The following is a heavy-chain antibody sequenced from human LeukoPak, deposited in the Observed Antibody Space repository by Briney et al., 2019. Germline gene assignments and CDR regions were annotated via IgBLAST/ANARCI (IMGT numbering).Heavy chain of an antibody. D-gene: IGHD3-16*02. CDR1: GYTFTSYA. CDR2: INTNTGNP. J-gene: IGHJ4*02. CDR3: ARDLSLETSPLDY. Sequence: ASVKVSCKASGYTFTSYAMNWVRQTPGQGLEWMGWINTNTGNPTYAQGFTGRFVFSLDTSVSTTYLQISSLKAEDTAVYYCARDLSLETSPLDYWGQGTLVTVSS. V-gene: IGHV7-4-1*02.